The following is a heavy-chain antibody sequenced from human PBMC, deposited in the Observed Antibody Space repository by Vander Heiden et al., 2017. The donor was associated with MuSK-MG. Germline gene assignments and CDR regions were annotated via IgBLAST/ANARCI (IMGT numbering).Heavy chain of an antibody. CDR2: ISSSSNTT. CDR3: ARDRDYYDSTGYYHYFDY. Sequence: EVQLVESGGGLVQPGGSLRLSCAAHGFTFNSYNMNWVRQAPGQGLEWVSYISSSSNTTYQADSVKGRFTISRDNAKNSLYLQMNSLRAEDSAVYFCARDRDYYDSTGYYHYFDYWGRGTPVTVSS. J-gene: IGHJ4*01. V-gene: IGHV3-48*01. CDR1: GFTFNSYN. D-gene: IGHD3-22*01.